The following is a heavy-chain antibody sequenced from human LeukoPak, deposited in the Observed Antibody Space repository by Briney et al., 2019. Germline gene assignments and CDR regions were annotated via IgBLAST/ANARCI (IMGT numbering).Heavy chain of an antibody. D-gene: IGHD6-13*01. V-gene: IGHV3-30-3*01. CDR2: ISHDGSNK. CDR1: GFTFSSYA. CDR3: ARDKLRAAAAYFQH. J-gene: IGHJ1*01. Sequence: GGSLRLSCAASGFTFSSYAMHWVRQAPGKGLEWVAVISHDGSNKYYADSVKGRFTISRDNSKNTLYLQMNSLRAEDTAVYYCARDKLRAAAAYFQHWGQGTLVTVSS.